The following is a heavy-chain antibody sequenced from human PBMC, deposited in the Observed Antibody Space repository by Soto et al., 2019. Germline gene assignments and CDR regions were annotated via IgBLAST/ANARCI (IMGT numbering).Heavy chain of an antibody. Sequence: PGGSLRLSCAASGFIFSSYWMHWVRQAPGKGLVWVSRVKNDGSTTTYADSVKGRFTISRDNAKNTLYLQMNSLRAEDTAVYYCARDSRSWYFDYWGQGTLVTVSS. CDR1: GFIFSSYW. V-gene: IGHV3-74*01. CDR2: VKNDGSTT. CDR3: ARDSRSWYFDY. D-gene: IGHD6-13*01. J-gene: IGHJ4*02.